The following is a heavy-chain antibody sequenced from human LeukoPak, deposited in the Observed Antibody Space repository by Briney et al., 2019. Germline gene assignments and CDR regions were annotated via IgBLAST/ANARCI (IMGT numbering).Heavy chain of an antibody. CDR2: INPNTDGT. CDR3: AREIVEAGNWFDP. V-gene: IGHV1-2*02. CDR1: GYTFTGYY. J-gene: IGHJ5*02. Sequence: ASVKVSCKASGYTFTGYYIHWVRQAPGQGLEWMGWINPNTDGTTYAQKFHGRVTMTRATSISTAYMELSRLTSDDTAIYYCAREIVEAGNWFDPWGQGTLVTVSP. D-gene: IGHD1-26*01.